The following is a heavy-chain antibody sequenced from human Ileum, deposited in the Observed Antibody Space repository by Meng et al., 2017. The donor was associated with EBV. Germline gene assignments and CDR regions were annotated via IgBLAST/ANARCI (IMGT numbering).Heavy chain of an antibody. J-gene: IGHJ4*02. CDR2: IHYSGST. D-gene: IGHD3-22*01. CDR1: GGSLSSSSYY. Sequence: QLRRQEAGPGLVKPSETLSLTCSGAGGSLSSSSYYWGWIRQPPGKGLEWIGNIHYSGSTYYNPSLKSRVTISVDTSKNQFSLKLRSVTAADTAVYYCARTYYYDSSGYAPFDYWGQGTLVTVSS. V-gene: IGHV4-39*07. CDR3: ARTYYYDSSGYAPFDY.